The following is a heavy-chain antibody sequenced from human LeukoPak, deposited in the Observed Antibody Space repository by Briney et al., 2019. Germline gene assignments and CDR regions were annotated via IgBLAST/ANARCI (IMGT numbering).Heavy chain of an antibody. CDR2: INHNGNVN. V-gene: IGHV3-7*01. CDR1: GFTFSSYW. CDR3: VRSAFHAGSGNYYDY. J-gene: IGHJ4*02. Sequence: GGSLRLSCAASGFTFSSYWMNWARQAPGKGLEWVASINHNGNVNYYVDSVEGRFTISRDNAKNSLYLQMNSLRVEDTAVYYCVRSAFHAGSGNYYDYWGQGTLVTVSS. D-gene: IGHD3-22*01.